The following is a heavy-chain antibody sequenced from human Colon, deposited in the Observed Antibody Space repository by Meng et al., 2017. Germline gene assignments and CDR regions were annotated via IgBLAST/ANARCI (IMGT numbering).Heavy chain of an antibody. D-gene: IGHD3-16*02. Sequence: QRQEWGHGLVRRSETLSLPCPVSSGSASSGSYDWSWIRQPPGKGLEWIWYIYYSGSNNYNPSLKSRVTISVDTSKNQFSLKVSSVNAADTAVYYCARGMTNGITFGGVIVNWGQGTLVTVSS. CDR2: IYYSGSN. V-gene: IGHV4-61*01. J-gene: IGHJ4*02. CDR3: ARGMTNGITFGGVIVN. CDR1: SGSASSGSYD.